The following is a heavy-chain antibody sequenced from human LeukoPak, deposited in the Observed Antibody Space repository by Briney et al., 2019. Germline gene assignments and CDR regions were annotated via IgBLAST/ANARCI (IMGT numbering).Heavy chain of an antibody. D-gene: IGHD4-23*01. CDR3: ARAGNLDN. Sequence: PGGSLRLSCAASGFTFSSYWMSWVRQAPGKGLEWVAQIKPDGSDKYYVDSVKGRFTISRDNAKNSLNLRMNSLRAEDTAVYYCARAGNLDNWGQGTLVTVSS. CDR1: GFTFSSYW. J-gene: IGHJ4*02. V-gene: IGHV3-7*01. CDR2: IKPDGSDK.